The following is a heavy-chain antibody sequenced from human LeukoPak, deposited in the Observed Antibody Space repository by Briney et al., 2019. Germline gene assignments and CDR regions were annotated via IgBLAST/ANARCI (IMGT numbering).Heavy chain of an antibody. V-gene: IGHV3-30*03. CDR3: STTNDAFDI. CDR2: ISYDGSNK. D-gene: IGHD1-26*01. J-gene: IGHJ3*02. CDR1: GFTFSSYG. Sequence: GSLRLSCAASGFTFSSYGMHWVRQAPGKGLEWVAVISYDGSNKYYADSVKGRFTISRDNSKNTLYLQMNSLRAEDTAVYYCSTTNDAFDIWGQGTMVTVSS.